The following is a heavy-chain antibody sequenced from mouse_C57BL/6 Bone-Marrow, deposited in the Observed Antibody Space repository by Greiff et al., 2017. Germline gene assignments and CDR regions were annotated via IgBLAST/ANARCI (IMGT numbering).Heavy chain of an antibody. D-gene: IGHD1-1*01. CDR2: ISSGGSYT. Sequence: EVKLQESGGDLVKPGGSLKLSCAASGFTFSSYGMSWVRQTPDKRLEWVATISSGGSYTYYPDSVKGRFTISRDNAKNTLYLQMSSLKSEDTAMYYCARHAGGSSPFDYWGQGTTLTVSS. V-gene: IGHV5-6*01. CDR3: ARHAGGSSPFDY. CDR1: GFTFSSYG. J-gene: IGHJ2*01.